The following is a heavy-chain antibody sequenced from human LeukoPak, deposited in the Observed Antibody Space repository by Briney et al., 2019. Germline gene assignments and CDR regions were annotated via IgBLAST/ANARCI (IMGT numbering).Heavy chain of an antibody. CDR1: AYTLTELF. CDR2: FDREDGET. V-gene: IGHV1-24*01. J-gene: IGHJ5*02. D-gene: IGHD2-21*02. CDR3: ATCGGDAPHAGRENWYDH. Sequence: ASVKVSCKVSAYTLTELFRHWVRQAPGKWVEWMGGFDREDGETIYAQKFQGRVTMTEDTSTDTAYMELRSLRSEDPAVYYSATCGGDAPHAGRENWYDHWGQGTLVIVSS.